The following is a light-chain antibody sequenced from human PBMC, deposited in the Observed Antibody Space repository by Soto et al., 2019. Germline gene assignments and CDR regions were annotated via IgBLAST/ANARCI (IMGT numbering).Light chain of an antibody. J-gene: IGKJ4*01. V-gene: IGKV3D-15*01. CDR2: GAS. CDR1: QSVNIY. CDR3: KQYHDWLRLT. Sequence: EIVMTQSPATLSVSPGERATLPCRASQSVNIYLAWYQQEPGQAPRLLIFGASYRATGIPARCSGSGSGTEFNLTISSLQSEDFAVYFCKQYHDWLRLTYGGGRKVDLK.